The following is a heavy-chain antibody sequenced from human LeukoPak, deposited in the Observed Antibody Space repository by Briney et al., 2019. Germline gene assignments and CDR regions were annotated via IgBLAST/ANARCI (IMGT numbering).Heavy chain of an antibody. Sequence: GGSLRLSCATSGFTFTKHWMSWVRQAPGKGLEWVANINQGGSETNYVDSVKGRFTISRDNAENSVYLQMNSLRVGDTAVYYCGQDYWGQGTLVAVSS. J-gene: IGHJ4*02. CDR2: INQGGSET. V-gene: IGHV3-7*01. CDR3: GQDY. CDR1: GFTFTKHW.